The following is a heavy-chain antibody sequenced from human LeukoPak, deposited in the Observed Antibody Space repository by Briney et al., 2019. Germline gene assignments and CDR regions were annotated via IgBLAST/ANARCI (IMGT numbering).Heavy chain of an antibody. V-gene: IGHV4-34*01. CDR1: GGSFSGYY. Sequence: SETLSLTCAVYGGSFSGYYWSWIRQPPGKGLEWIGEINHSGSTNYNPSLKSRVTISVDTSKNQFSLKLSSVTAADTAVYYCARGGGVRYFDWLLYHDYWGQGTLVTVSS. D-gene: IGHD3-9*01. CDR2: INHSGST. CDR3: ARGGGVRYFDWLLYHDY. J-gene: IGHJ4*02.